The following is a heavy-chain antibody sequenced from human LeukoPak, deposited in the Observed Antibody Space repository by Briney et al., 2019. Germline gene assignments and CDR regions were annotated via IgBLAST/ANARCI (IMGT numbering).Heavy chain of an antibody. CDR1: GGSISSYY. CDR3: ASGYSYGFYYYYYMDV. J-gene: IGHJ6*03. D-gene: IGHD5-18*01. Sequence: SETLSLTCTVSGGSISSYYWSWIRQPPGKGLEWIGYIYYSGSTNYTPSLKSRVTISVDTSKNQFSLKLSSVTAADTAVYYCASGYSYGFYYYYYMDVWGKGTTVTVSS. V-gene: IGHV4-59*01. CDR2: IYYSGST.